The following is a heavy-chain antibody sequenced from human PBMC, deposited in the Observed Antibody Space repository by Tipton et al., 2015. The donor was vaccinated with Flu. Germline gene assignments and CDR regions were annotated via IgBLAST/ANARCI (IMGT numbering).Heavy chain of an antibody. D-gene: IGHD1-26*01. CDR3: AKSGSYLEYLQH. CDR1: GGSISSYY. CDR2: IYSSGST. Sequence: TLSLTCTVSGGSISSYYWSCIRQPAGKGLEWIGRIYSSGSTNYNPSLKSRVTMSVDTSKNQFSLKLTSVSAADTAVYYCAKSGSYLEYLQHWGQGTLVTVSS. J-gene: IGHJ1*01. V-gene: IGHV4-4*07.